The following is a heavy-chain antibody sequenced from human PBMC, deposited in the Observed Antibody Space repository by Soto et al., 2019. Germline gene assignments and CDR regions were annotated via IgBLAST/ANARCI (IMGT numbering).Heavy chain of an antibody. CDR1: GGSVSGANYY. J-gene: IGHJ3*02. CDR3: ARVERGTATTVVDAFDI. D-gene: IGHD1-1*01. Sequence: QVQLQQWGAGLLKPSETLSLTCAVYGGSVSGANYYWSWIRQPPGKGLEWIGEMSHSGGTHFNPSLKSQATTSVDTSTNQFSLKMSSVTAADTALYYCARVERGTATTVVDAFDIWGPGTMVTVSS. CDR2: MSHSGGT. V-gene: IGHV4-34*01.